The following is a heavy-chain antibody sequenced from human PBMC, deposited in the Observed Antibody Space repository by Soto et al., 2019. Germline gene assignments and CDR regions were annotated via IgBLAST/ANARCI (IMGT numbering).Heavy chain of an antibody. Sequence: QVQLQESGPGLVKPSETLSLTCTVSGGSISSYYWSWIRQPPGKGLEWIGYIYYSGSTNYHPSLKSRVTISVDTSKNQFSLKLSSVTAADTAVYYCARVGGYSYGYPGYFDYWGQGTLVTVSS. J-gene: IGHJ4*02. CDR2: IYYSGST. CDR1: GGSISSYY. V-gene: IGHV4-59*08. CDR3: ARVGGYSYGYPGYFDY. D-gene: IGHD5-18*01.